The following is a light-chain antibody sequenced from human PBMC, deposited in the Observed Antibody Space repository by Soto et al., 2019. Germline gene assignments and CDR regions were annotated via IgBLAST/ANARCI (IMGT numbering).Light chain of an antibody. Sequence: DIQMIQSPSSLSASVGDRVTVTCQASQDISNYLNWYQQKPGKAPKLLIYDASNLETGVPSRFSGSGSGTDFTFTISSLQPEDIATYYCQQYDNLPIPFGQGTRLEIK. V-gene: IGKV1-33*01. CDR2: DAS. J-gene: IGKJ5*01. CDR1: QDISNY. CDR3: QQYDNLPIP.